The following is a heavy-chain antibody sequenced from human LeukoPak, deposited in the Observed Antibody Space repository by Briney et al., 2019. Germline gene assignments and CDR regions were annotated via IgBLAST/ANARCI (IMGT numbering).Heavy chain of an antibody. D-gene: IGHD1-14*01. CDR3: SRTGLVDFDY. V-gene: IGHV3-49*04. CDR2: IRRRAYGRTA. J-gene: IGHJ4*02. CDR1: GFAFDTFA. Sequence: GRSLRLSCTTSGFAFDTFAMSWVRQPAGKGLEWVGFIRRRAYGRTAEYAASVKGRFIISRDDSKGIAYLQMNSLKTEDTAVYYCSRTGLVDFDYWGQGSRVIVSP.